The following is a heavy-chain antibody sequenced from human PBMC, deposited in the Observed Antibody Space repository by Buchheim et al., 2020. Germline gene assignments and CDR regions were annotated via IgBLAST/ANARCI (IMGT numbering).Heavy chain of an antibody. CDR2: IIPILGIA. V-gene: IGHV1-69*04. J-gene: IGHJ1*01. CDR3: AREERQQQLVH. CDR1: GGTFSSYA. Sequence: QVQLVQSGAEVKKPGSSVKVSCKASGGTFSSYAISWVRQAPGQGLEWMGRIIPILGIANYAQKFQGRVTITAAKATSTASMELSSLRSEDTAVYYCAREERQQQLVHWGQGTL. D-gene: IGHD6-13*01.